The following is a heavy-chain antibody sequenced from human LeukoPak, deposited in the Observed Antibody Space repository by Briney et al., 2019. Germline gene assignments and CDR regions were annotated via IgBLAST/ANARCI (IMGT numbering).Heavy chain of an antibody. J-gene: IGHJ3*02. CDR2: IYYSGST. CDR1: GGSISSYY. CDR3: ARVPGIAVDDAFDI. D-gene: IGHD6-19*01. V-gene: IGHV4-59*12. Sequence: SETLSLTCTVSGGSISSYYWSWIRQPPGKGLEWIGYIYYSGSTNYNPSLKSRVTISVDTSKNQFSLKLSSVTPEDTAVYYCARVPGIAVDDAFDIWGQGTMVTVSS.